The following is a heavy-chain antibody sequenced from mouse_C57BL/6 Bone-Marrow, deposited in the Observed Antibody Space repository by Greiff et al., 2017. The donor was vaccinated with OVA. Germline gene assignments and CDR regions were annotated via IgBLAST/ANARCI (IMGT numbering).Heavy chain of an antibody. CDR2: ISSGGSYT. CDR1: GFTFSSYG. J-gene: IGHJ3*01. V-gene: IGHV5-6*02. Sequence: DVMLVESGGDLVKPGGSLKLSCAASGFTFSSYGMSWVRQTPDKRLEWVATISSGGSYTYYPDSVKGRFTISRDNAKNTLYLQMSSLKSEDTAMYYCARQSGNYSAWFAYWGQGTLVTVSA. D-gene: IGHD2-1*01. CDR3: ARQSGNYSAWFAY.